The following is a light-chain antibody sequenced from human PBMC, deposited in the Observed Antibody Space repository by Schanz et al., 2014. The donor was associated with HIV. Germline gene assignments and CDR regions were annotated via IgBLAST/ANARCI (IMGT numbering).Light chain of an antibody. CDR2: KAS. J-gene: IGKJ2*01. Sequence: DIRMTQSPSSLSASIGDRVTITCRSSQTINFYLNWYQQKPGQAPKLLIYKASTLQSGVPSRFSGGGSGTDFTLSISSLQPEDFATYYCQQSYNTPRTFGQGTRLEIK. CDR1: QTINFY. V-gene: IGKV1-39*01. CDR3: QQSYNTPRT.